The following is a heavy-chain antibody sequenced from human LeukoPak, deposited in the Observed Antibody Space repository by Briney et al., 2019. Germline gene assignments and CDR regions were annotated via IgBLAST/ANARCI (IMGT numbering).Heavy chain of an antibody. V-gene: IGHV4-59*01. CDR3: ASYSGYPLSSFDY. CDR2: IYYSGST. CDR1: DGSISSYY. J-gene: IGHJ4*02. Sequence: SETLSLTCTVSDGSISSYYWSWIRQPPGEGLEWIGYIYYSGSTNYNPSLKSRVTISVDTSKNQFSLKLSSVTAADTAVYYCASYSGYPLSSFDYWGQGTLVTVSS. D-gene: IGHD5-12*01.